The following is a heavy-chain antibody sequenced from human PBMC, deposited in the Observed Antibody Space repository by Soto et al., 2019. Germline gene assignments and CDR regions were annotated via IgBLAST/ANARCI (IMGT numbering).Heavy chain of an antibody. CDR1: GYTFTGYY. J-gene: IGHJ4*02. V-gene: IGHV1-18*04. CDR2: ISAYNGNT. CDR3: ARVPTIFGVVTFDY. D-gene: IGHD3-3*01. Sequence: ASVKVSCKASGYTFTGYYMHWVRQAPGQGLEWMGWISAYNGNTNYAQKLQGRVTMTTDTSTSTAYMELRSLRSDDTAVYYCARVPTIFGVVTFDYWGQGTLVTVSS.